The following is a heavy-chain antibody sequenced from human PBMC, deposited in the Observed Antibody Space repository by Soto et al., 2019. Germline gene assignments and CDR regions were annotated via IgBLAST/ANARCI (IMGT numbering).Heavy chain of an antibody. CDR2: IYPGDSDT. V-gene: IGHV5-51*01. CDR1: GYNFTSYW. J-gene: IGHJ6*02. D-gene: IGHD6-19*01. CDR3: AREDRSGWDGMDV. Sequence: GESLKISCKTAGYNFTSYWIGWVRQMPGKGLEWMGIIYPGDSDTRYSPSFQGRVTISADKSINTVYLQWSNLKASDTAMYYCAREDRSGWDGMDVWGQGTKVTVSS.